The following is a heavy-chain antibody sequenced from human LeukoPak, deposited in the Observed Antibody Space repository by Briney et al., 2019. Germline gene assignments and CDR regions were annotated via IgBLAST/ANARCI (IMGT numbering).Heavy chain of an antibody. CDR1: GGSISSYY. V-gene: IGHV4-59*01. CDR3: ATFTNYYYGMDV. CDR2: IYYSGST. Sequence: SETLSLTCTVSGGSISSYYWSWLRQPPGKGLEWIGYIYYSGSTNYNPSLKSRVTISVDPSKNQFSLKLSSVTAADTAVYYCATFTNYYYGMDVWGQGTTVTVSS. J-gene: IGHJ6*02.